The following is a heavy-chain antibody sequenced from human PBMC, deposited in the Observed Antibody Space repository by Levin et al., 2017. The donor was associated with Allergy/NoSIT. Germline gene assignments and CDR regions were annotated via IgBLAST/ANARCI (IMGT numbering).Heavy chain of an antibody. J-gene: IGHJ4*02. CDR3: ARVRGSSWFANYFDY. D-gene: IGHD6-13*01. V-gene: IGHV3-72*01. CDR2: TRNKANSYTT. Sequence: GESLKISCAASGFTFSDHYMDWVRQAPGKGLEWVGRTRNKANSYTTEYAASVKGRFTISRDDSKNSLYLEMNSLKTEDTAVYYCARVRGSSWFANYFDYWGQGTLVTVSS. CDR1: GFTFSDHY.